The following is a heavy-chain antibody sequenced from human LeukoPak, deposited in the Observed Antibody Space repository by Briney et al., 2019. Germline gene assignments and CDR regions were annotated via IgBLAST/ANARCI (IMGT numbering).Heavy chain of an antibody. J-gene: IGHJ3*02. CDR3: ARGYYYGSGSGGAFDI. CDR2: INPNSGGT. Sequence: ASVKVSCKASGYSFNGYYMHWVRQAPGQGLEWMGWINPNSGGTNYAQKFQGRVTMTRDTSISTAYMELSRLRSDDTAVYYCARGYYYGSGSGGAFDIWGQGTMVTVSS. V-gene: IGHV1-2*02. CDR1: GYSFNGYY. D-gene: IGHD3-10*01.